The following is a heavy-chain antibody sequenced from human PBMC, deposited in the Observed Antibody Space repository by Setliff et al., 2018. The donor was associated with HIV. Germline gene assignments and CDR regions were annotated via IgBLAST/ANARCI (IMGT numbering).Heavy chain of an antibody. CDR2: INGGNGNT. CDR3: ARPAYSSTWVDWYFDL. Sequence: ASVKVSCKASGYTFTRYNIHWVRQAPGQRLEWMGWINGGNGNTKYSQKFQDRVTITRDTSANTAYLELSGLRSEDTALYSCARPAYSSTWVDWYFDLWGRGTLVTVSS. V-gene: IGHV1-3*01. CDR1: GYTFTRYN. J-gene: IGHJ2*01. D-gene: IGHD6-13*01.